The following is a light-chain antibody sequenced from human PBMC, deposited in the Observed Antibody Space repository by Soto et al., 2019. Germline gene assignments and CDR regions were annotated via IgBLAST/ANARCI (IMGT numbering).Light chain of an antibody. Sequence: ETVMTQSPATLSVSPGERVTLSCRASQSVSSDLAWYQQKPGQAPRLLIYGASTRATDIPARFSGSGSGTEFPLTFSSLQSEAFAIYHCQQYKNWPPLTFGQGTRLDIK. CDR3: QQYKNWPPLT. V-gene: IGKV3-15*01. J-gene: IGKJ5*01. CDR1: QSVSSD. CDR2: GAS.